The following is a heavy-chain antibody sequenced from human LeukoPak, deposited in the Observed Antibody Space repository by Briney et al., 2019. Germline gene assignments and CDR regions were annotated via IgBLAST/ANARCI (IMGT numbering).Heavy chain of an antibody. CDR2: FDPEDGGT. CDR3: ATGDSMVRGTYWYSDL. Sequence: ASVKVSCKVSGYTLTELSMHWVRQAPGKGLEWMGGFDPEDGGTIYAQKFQGRVTMTEDTSTDTAYMELSSLRSEDTAVYYCATGDSMVRGTYWYSDLWGRGTLVTVSS. D-gene: IGHD3-10*01. CDR1: GYTLTELS. J-gene: IGHJ2*01. V-gene: IGHV1-24*01.